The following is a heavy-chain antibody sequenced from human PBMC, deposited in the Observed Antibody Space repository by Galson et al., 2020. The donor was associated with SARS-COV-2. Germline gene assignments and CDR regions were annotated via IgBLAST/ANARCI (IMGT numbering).Heavy chain of an antibody. CDR2: VWYDGSNS. Sequence: LSLTCAASGFNLNYYDMQWVRQAPGKGLEWVAVVWYDGSNSRYADSVKGRFTISRDNSKNMVYLQMNSLRDDDTAVYYCVRSTNDYSDYWGQGTLVTVSS. J-gene: IGHJ4*02. D-gene: IGHD1-1*01. CDR1: GFNLNYYD. V-gene: IGHV3-33*03. CDR3: VRSTNDYSDY.